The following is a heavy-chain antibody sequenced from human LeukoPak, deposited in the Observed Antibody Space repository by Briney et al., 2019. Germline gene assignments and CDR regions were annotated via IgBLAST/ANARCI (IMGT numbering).Heavy chain of an antibody. D-gene: IGHD4-17*01. J-gene: IGHJ4*02. Sequence: SETLSLTCTVSGGSISSSSYYWGWIRQPPGKGLEWIGSMYYSGSTYYNPSPKSRVTISGDTSKNQFSLKLSSVTAADTAVYYCARQGDYGDNPFDYWGQGTLVTVSS. CDR3: ARQGDYGDNPFDY. CDR2: MYYSGST. CDR1: GGSISSSSYY. V-gene: IGHV4-39*01.